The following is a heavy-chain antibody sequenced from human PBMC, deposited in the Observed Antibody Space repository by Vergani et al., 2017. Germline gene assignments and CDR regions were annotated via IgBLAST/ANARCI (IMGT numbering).Heavy chain of an antibody. Sequence: QVQLQESGPGLVKPSETLSLTCTVSGGSISSYYWSWIRQPPGKGLEWIGYIYYSGSTNYNPSLKGRVTRSVDTSKNQFSLKLSSVTGADTAVYYCARAHYDFWSGQKNWFDPWGQGTLVTVSS. CDR2: IYYSGST. J-gene: IGHJ5*02. CDR3: ARAHYDFWSGQKNWFDP. D-gene: IGHD3-3*01. V-gene: IGHV4-59*01. CDR1: GGSISSYY.